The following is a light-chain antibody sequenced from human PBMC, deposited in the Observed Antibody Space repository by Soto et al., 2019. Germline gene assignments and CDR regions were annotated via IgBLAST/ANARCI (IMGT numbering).Light chain of an antibody. J-gene: IGKJ4*01. CDR1: QSISSW. V-gene: IGKV1-5*01. Sequence: DIQMTQSPSTLPASVGDRVASGCWASQSISSWLAWYQQKPGKAPKLLIYEASSLESGVPSRFSGIGSGTEFTLTISSLQPDDFATYYCQPYNRYPLTFGGGTKVDIK. CDR2: EAS. CDR3: QPYNRYPLT.